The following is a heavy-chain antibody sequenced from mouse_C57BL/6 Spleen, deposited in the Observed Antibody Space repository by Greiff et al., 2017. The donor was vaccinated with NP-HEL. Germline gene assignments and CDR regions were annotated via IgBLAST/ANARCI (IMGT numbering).Heavy chain of an antibody. CDR1: GFTFSSYA. J-gene: IGHJ4*01. Sequence: EVMLVESGGGLVKPGGSLKLSCAASGFTFSSYAMSWVRQTPEKRLEWVATISDGGSYTYYPDNVKGRFTISRDNAKNNLYLQMSHLKSEDTAMYYCARSSPYYYGSGPAMDYWGQGTSVTVSS. D-gene: IGHD1-1*01. CDR3: ARSSPYYYGSGPAMDY. V-gene: IGHV5-4*03. CDR2: ISDGGSYT.